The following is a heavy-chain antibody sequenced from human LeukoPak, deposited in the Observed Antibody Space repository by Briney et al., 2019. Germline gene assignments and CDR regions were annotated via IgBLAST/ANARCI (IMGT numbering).Heavy chain of an antibody. V-gene: IGHV3-7*03. Sequence: GGSLRLSCAASGFTFSNYWMTWVRQAPGKGLEWVANINRDGSERYYVDSAKGRFTISRDDAKSSLYLQMNSLRAEDTAVYYCARRNAMDVWGQGTTVTVSS. CDR3: ARRNAMDV. CDR2: INRDGSER. CDR1: GFTFSNYW. J-gene: IGHJ6*02.